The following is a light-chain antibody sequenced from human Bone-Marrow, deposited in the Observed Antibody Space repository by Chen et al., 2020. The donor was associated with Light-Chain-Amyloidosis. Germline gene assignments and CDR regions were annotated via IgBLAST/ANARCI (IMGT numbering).Light chain of an antibody. Sequence: SYELTQPPSVSVSPGQTARITCSGAEWPTKYAYWDQQKPGQAPVLVIQRDTERPAGISERFSGSSSWTTATLTISGVQAEDEADDPCQSAESSGTYEVIFGGGNKLTVL. CDR2: RDT. CDR3: QSAESSGTYEVI. J-gene: IGLJ2*01. CDR1: EWPTKY. V-gene: IGLV3-25*03.